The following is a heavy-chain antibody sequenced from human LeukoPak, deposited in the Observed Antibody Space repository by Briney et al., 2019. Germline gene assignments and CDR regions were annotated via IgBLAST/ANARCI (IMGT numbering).Heavy chain of an antibody. D-gene: IGHD1-26*01. Sequence: GGSLRLSCAASGFTLSNYWMTWVRQAPGKGLEWVANIKQEDGSEKYYVDSVKGRFTISRDNAKNSLYLQMNSLRAEDTAVYYCARVSGRYGGAFDNWGQGTLVTVSS. CDR1: GFTLSNYW. CDR3: ARVSGRYGGAFDN. CDR2: IKQEDGSEK. J-gene: IGHJ4*02. V-gene: IGHV3-7*05.